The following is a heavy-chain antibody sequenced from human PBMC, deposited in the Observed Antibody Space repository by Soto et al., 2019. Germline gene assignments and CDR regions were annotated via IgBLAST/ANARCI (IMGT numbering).Heavy chain of an antibody. V-gene: IGHV4-4*07. CDR1: GGSISSYY. CDR3: ARENYYGSGSTENWFDP. J-gene: IGHJ5*02. CDR2: IYTSGST. D-gene: IGHD3-10*01. Sequence: PSETLSLTCTVSGGSISSYYWSWIRQPAGKGLEWIGRIYTSGSTNYNPSLKSRVTMSVDTSKNQFSLKLSSVTAADTAVYYCARENYYGSGSTENWFDPWGQGTLVTV.